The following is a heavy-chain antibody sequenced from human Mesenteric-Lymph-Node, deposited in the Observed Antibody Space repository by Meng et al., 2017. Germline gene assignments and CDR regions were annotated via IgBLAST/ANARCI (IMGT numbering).Heavy chain of an antibody. V-gene: IGHV3-48*03. CDR2: ISGRSNTI. D-gene: IGHD3-22*01. CDR1: GFTFSSFE. CDR3: ARGFYFDSSDYYVPFDY. Sequence: GESLKISCAASGFTFSSFEMNWVRQAPGKGLEWVSYISGRSNTIYYADSAKGRFTISRDNAKNSLFLQMNSLTAEDTAVYYCARGFYFDSSDYYVPFDYWGQGTLVTVSS. J-gene: IGHJ4*02.